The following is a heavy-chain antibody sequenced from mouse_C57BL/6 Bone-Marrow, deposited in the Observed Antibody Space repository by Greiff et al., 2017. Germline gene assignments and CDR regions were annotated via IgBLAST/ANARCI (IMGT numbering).Heavy chain of an antibody. CDR2: IDPSDSYT. J-gene: IGHJ4*01. D-gene: IGHD2-3*01. V-gene: IGHV1-59*01. Sequence: QVQLQQPGAELVRPGTSVKLSCKASGYTFTSYWMHWVKQRPGQGLEWIGVIDPSDSYTTYNQKFKGKATLTVDTSSSTAYMQLSSLTSEDSAVYYCARDVYYVVYCAMGYWGQGTSVTVSS. CDR3: ARDVYYVVYCAMGY. CDR1: GYTFTSYW.